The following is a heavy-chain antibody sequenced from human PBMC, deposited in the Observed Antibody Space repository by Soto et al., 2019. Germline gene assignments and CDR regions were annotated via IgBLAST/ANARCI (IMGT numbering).Heavy chain of an antibody. V-gene: IGHV2-5*02. Sequence: QIALKESGPTLVKPTQTLPLTCTFSGFSLSTSGVGVGWIRQSPGKALEWLALIFWDDDKGYSPSLKSRITITKQTSKNQVVPTITIMDPVDTATYYSANAYDDFWSCCTGGWFDPWGQGTLVTVSS. J-gene: IGHJ5*02. CDR2: IFWDDDK. D-gene: IGHD3-3*01. CDR3: ANAYDDFWSCCTGGWFDP. CDR1: GFSLSTSGVG.